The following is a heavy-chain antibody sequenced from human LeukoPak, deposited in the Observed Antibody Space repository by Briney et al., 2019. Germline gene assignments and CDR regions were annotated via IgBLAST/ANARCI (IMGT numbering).Heavy chain of an antibody. D-gene: IGHD4-17*01. CDR2: IYYSGST. CDR1: GGSISTYY. CDR3: ARSTETTHGMDV. J-gene: IGHJ6*02. Sequence: SETLSLTCTVSGGSISTYYWSWIRQPPGKGLEWIGYIYYSGSTNYNPSLKSRVTISVDTSKNQFSLKLSSVTAADSAVYYCARSTETTHGMDVWGQGTTVTVSS. V-gene: IGHV4-59*01.